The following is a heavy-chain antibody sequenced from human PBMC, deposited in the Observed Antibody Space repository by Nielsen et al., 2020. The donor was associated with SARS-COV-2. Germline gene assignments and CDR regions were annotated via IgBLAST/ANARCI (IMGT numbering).Heavy chain of an antibody. CDR1: GFTFSSYA. Sequence: GESLKISCAASGFTFSSYAMSWVRQAPGKGLEWVSVIYSGGSSTYYADSVKGRFTISRDNSKNTLYLQMNSLKTEDTAVYYCTTGDWNGDYWGQGTLVTVSS. D-gene: IGHD1-1*01. V-gene: IGHV3-23*03. CDR2: IYSGGSST. CDR3: TTGDWNGDY. J-gene: IGHJ4*02.